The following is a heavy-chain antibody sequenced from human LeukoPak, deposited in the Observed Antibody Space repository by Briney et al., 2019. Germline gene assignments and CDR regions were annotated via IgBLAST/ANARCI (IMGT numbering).Heavy chain of an antibody. J-gene: IGHJ4*02. CDR3: ARDRGGYSSSWGPLDY. D-gene: IGHD6-13*01. CDR1: GGTFSSYA. Sequence: SLRVSCRASGGTFSSYAICWVRQAPGQGLEWMGGIIPIFGTANYAQKFQGRVTITTDESTSTAYMELSSLRSEDTAVYYCARDRGGYSSSWGPLDYWGQGTLVTVSS. V-gene: IGHV1-69*05. CDR2: IIPIFGTA.